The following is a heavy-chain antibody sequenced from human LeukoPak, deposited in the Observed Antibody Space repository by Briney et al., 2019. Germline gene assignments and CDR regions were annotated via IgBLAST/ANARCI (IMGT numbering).Heavy chain of an antibody. V-gene: IGHV4-59*01. CDR1: GGSISSYY. CDR3: ARVAYYDFWSGYLDY. CDR2: IYYSGST. D-gene: IGHD3-3*01. J-gene: IGHJ4*02. Sequence: SETLSLTCTVSGGSISSYYWSWIRQAPGKGLEWIGYIYYSGSTNYNPSLKSRVTISVDTSKNQFSLKLGSVTAADTAVYYCARVAYYDFWSGYLDYWGQGTLVTVSS.